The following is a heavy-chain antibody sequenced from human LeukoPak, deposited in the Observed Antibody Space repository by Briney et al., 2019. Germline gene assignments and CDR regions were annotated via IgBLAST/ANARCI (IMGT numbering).Heavy chain of an antibody. CDR2: ISSSSSTI. Sequence: SGGSLRLSCAASGFTFSSYSMNWVRQAPGKGLEWVSYISSSSSTIYYADSVKGRFTISRDNAKNSLYLQMNSLRVDDTAVYYCARDLLAVTTGGATFWGQGTLVTVSS. V-gene: IGHV3-48*01. D-gene: IGHD4-17*01. CDR3: ARDLLAVTTGGATF. J-gene: IGHJ4*02. CDR1: GFTFSSYS.